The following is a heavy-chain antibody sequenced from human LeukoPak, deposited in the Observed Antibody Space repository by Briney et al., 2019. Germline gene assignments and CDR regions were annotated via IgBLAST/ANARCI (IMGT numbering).Heavy chain of an antibody. Sequence: SETLSLTCAVYGGSFSGYYWSWIRQPPGKGLEWIGEINHSGSTNYNPSLKSRVTISVDTSKNQFCLKLSSVTAADTAVYYCARGPGSSFSDFDYWGQGTLVTVSS. CDR1: GGSFSGYY. CDR2: INHSGST. V-gene: IGHV4-34*01. CDR3: ARGPGSSFSDFDY. J-gene: IGHJ4*02. D-gene: IGHD6-13*01.